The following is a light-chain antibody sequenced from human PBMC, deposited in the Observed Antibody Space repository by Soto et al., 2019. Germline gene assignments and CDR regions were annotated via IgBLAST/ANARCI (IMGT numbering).Light chain of an antibody. Sequence: QSALTQPPSASGSPGQSLTISCTGTSSDIGGYNSVSWYQQHPGKAPKLIIYEVTKRPSGVPDRFSGSKSGNTASLTVSGLQAGDEADYYCCSYAGSYTWVFGGGTKLTVL. CDR1: SSDIGGYNS. CDR2: EVT. CDR3: CSYAGSYTWV. J-gene: IGLJ3*02. V-gene: IGLV2-8*01.